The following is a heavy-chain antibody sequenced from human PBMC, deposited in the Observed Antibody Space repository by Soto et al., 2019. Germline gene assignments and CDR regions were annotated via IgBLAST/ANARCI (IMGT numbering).Heavy chain of an antibody. CDR3: AKAEYTAALPGL. V-gene: IGHV3-64*04. CDR2: INSNGGSAI. D-gene: IGHD2-2*02. CDR1: GLTFSSFT. Sequence: GGSLRLSCSASGLTFSSFTMHWVRQAPGKGLEYVSAINSNGGSAINYADSVKGRFTISRDNAKNTLYLQMNNLRAEDTATYHCAKAEYTAALPGLWGQGTLVTV. J-gene: IGHJ4*02.